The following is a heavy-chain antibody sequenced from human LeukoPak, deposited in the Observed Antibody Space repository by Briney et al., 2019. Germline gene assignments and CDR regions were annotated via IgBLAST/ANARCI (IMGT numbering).Heavy chain of an antibody. V-gene: IGHV4-34*01. CDR1: GGSFSGHY. Sequence: SETLSLTCAVYGGSFSGHYWSWIRQPPGKGLEWIGEINHSGSTNYNPSLKSRVTISVDTSKNQFSLKLSSVTAADTAVYYCARVRNLYYYDSSSSRGAFDIWGQGTMVTVSS. J-gene: IGHJ3*02. D-gene: IGHD3-22*01. CDR3: ARVRNLYYYDSSSSRGAFDI. CDR2: INHSGST.